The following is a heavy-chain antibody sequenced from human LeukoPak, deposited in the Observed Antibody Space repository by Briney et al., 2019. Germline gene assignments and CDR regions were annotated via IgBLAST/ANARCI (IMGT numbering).Heavy chain of an antibody. CDR2: ISGSGGST. V-gene: IGHV3-23*01. CDR3: ANRREGYYYGMDV. D-gene: IGHD1-26*01. J-gene: IGHJ6*02. Sequence: GGSLRLSCAASGFTFSSYAMSWVRQAPGKGLEWVSAISGSGGSTYYADSVKGRFTIPRDNSKNTLYLQMNSLRAEDTAVYYCANRREGYYYGMDVWGQGTTVTVSS. CDR1: GFTFSSYA.